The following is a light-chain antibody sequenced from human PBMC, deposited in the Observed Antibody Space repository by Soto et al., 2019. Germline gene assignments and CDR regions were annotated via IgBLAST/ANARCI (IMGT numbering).Light chain of an antibody. CDR2: GNS. CDR3: QSYDSSLSGV. Sequence: QPVLTQPPSVSGAPGQRVTISCTGSSSNIGAGYDVHWYQQLPGTAPKLLIYGNSNRPSGVPDRFSGSKSGTSASLPITGLQAEDEADYYCQSYDSSLSGVFGGGTKVTVL. CDR1: SSNIGAGYD. J-gene: IGLJ3*02. V-gene: IGLV1-40*01.